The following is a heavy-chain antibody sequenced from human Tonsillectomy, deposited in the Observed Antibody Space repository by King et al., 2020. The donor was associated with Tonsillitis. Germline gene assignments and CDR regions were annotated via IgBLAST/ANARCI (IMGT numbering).Heavy chain of an antibody. J-gene: IGHJ4*02. CDR3: ANGAPGIAVAGSGAFDY. D-gene: IGHD6-19*01. Sequence: VQLVESGGGLVQPGGSLRLSCAASGFTFSSYAMSWVRQAPGMGLEWVSGISGSGGNTFYADSVKDRFTISRDNSNNTLFLQMNSLRAEDTAVYYCANGAPGIAVAGSGAFDYWGQGTLVTVSS. CDR2: ISGSGGNT. CDR1: GFTFSSYA. V-gene: IGHV3-23*04.